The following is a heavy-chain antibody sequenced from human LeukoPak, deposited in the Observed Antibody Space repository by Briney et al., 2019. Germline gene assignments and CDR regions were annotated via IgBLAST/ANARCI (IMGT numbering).Heavy chain of an antibody. CDR1: GFTFSSYA. J-gene: IGHJ4*02. D-gene: IGHD6-13*01. CDR2: ISYDGSNK. V-gene: IGHV3-30*04. CDR3: ATAAAGTSY. Sequence: PGRSLRLSCAASGFTFSSYAMHWVRQAPGKGLEWVAVISYDGSNKYYADSVKGRFTISRDNSKNTLYLQMNSLRAEDTAVYYRATAAAGTSYWGQGTLVTVSS.